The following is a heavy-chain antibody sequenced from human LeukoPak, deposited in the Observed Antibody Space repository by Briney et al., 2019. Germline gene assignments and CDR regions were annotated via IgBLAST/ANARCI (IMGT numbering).Heavy chain of an antibody. J-gene: IGHJ6*03. Sequence: PGGSLRLSCEASGFTFNTYSMNWARQAPGKGLEWVSSIDSSGGYMFYADSVKGRFIISRDNAKDSLYLQMNSLRVEDTAVYYCARAYSSGYYHYYYMDVWGKGTTVTISS. D-gene: IGHD3-22*01. V-gene: IGHV3-21*06. CDR3: ARAYSSGYYHYYYMDV. CDR1: GFTFNTYS. CDR2: IDSSGGYM.